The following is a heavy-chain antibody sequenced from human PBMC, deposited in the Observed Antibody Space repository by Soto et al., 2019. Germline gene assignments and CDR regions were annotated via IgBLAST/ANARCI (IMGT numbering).Heavy chain of an antibody. Sequence: PSETLSLTCAVYGGSFNGYYWSWIRQPSGKGLEWIGEINHSGSTNYNPSLKSRVTISVDTSKNQFSLKLSSVTAADTAVYYCASSTGPRITIFGVVTTAYFDYWGQGTLVTVS. J-gene: IGHJ4*02. D-gene: IGHD3-3*01. CDR1: GGSFNGYY. V-gene: IGHV4-34*01. CDR2: INHSGST. CDR3: ASSTGPRITIFGVVTTAYFDY.